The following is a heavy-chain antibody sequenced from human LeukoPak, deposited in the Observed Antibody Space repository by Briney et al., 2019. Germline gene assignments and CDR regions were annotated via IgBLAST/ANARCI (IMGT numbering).Heavy chain of an antibody. CDR2: IYYSGTT. Sequence: SETLSLTCTVSGGSISRYYWSWIRQPPGKGLEWIGYIYYSGTTNSNPSLKSRVTISVDTSKNQFSLQLRSVTAADTAVYYCAREDPQTTVPEGMDVWGQGTTVIVSS. D-gene: IGHD4-17*01. CDR3: AREDPQTTVPEGMDV. V-gene: IGHV4-59*01. CDR1: GGSISRYY. J-gene: IGHJ6*02.